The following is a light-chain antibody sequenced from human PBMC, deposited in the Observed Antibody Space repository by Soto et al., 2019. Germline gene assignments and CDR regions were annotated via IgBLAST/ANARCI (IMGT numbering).Light chain of an antibody. V-gene: IGLV4-60*02. J-gene: IGLJ2*01. CDR1: SGHSSYI. CDR2: LEGSGNY. CDR3: ETLDSNTRV. Sequence: QSVLTQSSSASASLGSSVKLTCTLSSGHSSYIIAWHQQQPGKAPRYLMKLEGSGNYNKGNGVPDRFSGSSSGADRYLTISNLQYYDEYDSSCETLDSNTRVFGGGTKLTVL.